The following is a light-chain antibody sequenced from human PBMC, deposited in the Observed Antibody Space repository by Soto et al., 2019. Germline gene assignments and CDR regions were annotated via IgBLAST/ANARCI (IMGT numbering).Light chain of an antibody. V-gene: IGKV1-5*01. CDR3: QQYNTYLWT. J-gene: IGKJ1*01. Sequence: DIQMAQSPSTLSASVGDRVTITCRASQSIDTWLAWYQQRPGEAPNLLIYDASSLKSGIPSRFSGSGSGTEFTLIISSLQPDDFATYYCQQYNTYLWTFGQGTKVEIK. CDR1: QSIDTW. CDR2: DAS.